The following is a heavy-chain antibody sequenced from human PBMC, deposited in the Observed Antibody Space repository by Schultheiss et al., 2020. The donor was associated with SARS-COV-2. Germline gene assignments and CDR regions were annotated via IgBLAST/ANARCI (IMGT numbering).Heavy chain of an antibody. CDR2: IYYSGST. D-gene: IGHD1-26*01. CDR3: ARRSWEYSHGMDV. Sequence: TLSLTCTVSGGSISSGGYYWSWIRQHPGKGLEWIGYIYYSGSTYYNPSLKSRVTISVDTSKNQFSLKLSSVTAADTAVYYCARRSWEYSHGMDVWGQGTTVTVSS. CDR1: GGSISSGGYY. V-gene: IGHV4-31*03. J-gene: IGHJ6*02.